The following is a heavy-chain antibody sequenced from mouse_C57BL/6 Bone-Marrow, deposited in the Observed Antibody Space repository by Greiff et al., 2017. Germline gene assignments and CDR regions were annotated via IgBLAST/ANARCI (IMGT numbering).Heavy chain of an antibody. J-gene: IGHJ2*01. CDR3: AREGYGNYFDY. Sequence: ESGPGLAKPSQTLSLTCSVTGYSITSDYWNWIRKIPGNKLEYMGYISDSGSTYYNPSLKSRISITRNTSKNQYYLQLNSVTTEDTATYYCAREGYGNYFDYWGQGTTLTVSS. D-gene: IGHD2-10*02. V-gene: IGHV3-8*01. CDR1: GYSITSDY. CDR2: ISDSGST.